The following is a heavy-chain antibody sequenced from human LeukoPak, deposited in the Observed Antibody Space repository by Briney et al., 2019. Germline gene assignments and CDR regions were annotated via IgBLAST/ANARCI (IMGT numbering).Heavy chain of an antibody. V-gene: IGHV4-59*12. Sequence: PSETLSLTCAVYGGSFSGYYWSWIRQPPGKGLEWIGYIYYSGSTYYNPSLKSRVTISVDTSKNQFSLKLSSVTAADTAVYYCARGESPVDYWGQGTLVTVSS. D-gene: IGHD5-24*01. CDR3: ARGESPVDY. CDR1: GGSFSGYY. J-gene: IGHJ4*02. CDR2: IYYSGST.